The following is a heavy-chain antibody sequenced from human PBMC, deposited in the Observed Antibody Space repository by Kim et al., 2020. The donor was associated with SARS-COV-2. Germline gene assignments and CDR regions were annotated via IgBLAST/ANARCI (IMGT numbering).Heavy chain of an antibody. V-gene: IGHV3-21*01. Sequence: GGSLRLSCAASGFTFSSYSMNWVRQAPGKGLEWVSSISSSSSYIYYADSVKGRFTISRDNAKNSLYLQMNSLRAEDTAVYYCARGAMTTVTTGDYWGQGTLVTVSS. J-gene: IGHJ4*02. CDR2: ISSSSSYI. CDR1: GFTFSSYS. D-gene: IGHD4-17*01. CDR3: ARGAMTTVTTGDY.